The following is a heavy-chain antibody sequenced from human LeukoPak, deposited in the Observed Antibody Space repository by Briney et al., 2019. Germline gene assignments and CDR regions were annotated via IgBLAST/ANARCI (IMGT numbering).Heavy chain of an antibody. CDR2: IKQDGNEK. CDR3: ARDDVEYCSGGSCSAFDI. J-gene: IGHJ3*02. D-gene: IGHD2-15*01. CDR1: RFTFSGYW. V-gene: IGHV3-7*01. Sequence: GGSLRLSCAASRFTFSGYWMTWVRQAPGKGLEWVANIKQDGNEKYYVGSVKGRFTISRDNANNSLYLQMNSLRAEDTAAYCCARDDVEYCSGGSCSAFDIWGQGTMVTVSS.